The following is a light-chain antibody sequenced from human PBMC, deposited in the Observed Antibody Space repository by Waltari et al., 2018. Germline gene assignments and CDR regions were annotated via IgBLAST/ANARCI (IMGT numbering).Light chain of an antibody. V-gene: IGLV2-8*01. CDR1: SSDVGGTNN. Sequence: QSALTQPPSASGSPGQSVTISCTGTSSDVGGTNNVSWYQQHPGKVPKLMIYEVTKRPSGVPDRFSGSKSGNTASLTVSGLQAEDEADYYCSSYAGSNNLLFGGGTKLTVL. CDR3: SSYAGSNNLL. J-gene: IGLJ2*01. CDR2: EVT.